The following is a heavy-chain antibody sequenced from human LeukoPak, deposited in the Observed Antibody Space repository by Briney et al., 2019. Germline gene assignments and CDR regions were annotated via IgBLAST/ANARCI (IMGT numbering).Heavy chain of an antibody. Sequence: PGGSLRLSCAASGFTFSSYWMHWVRQAPGKGLVWVSRINSDGSSISYADSVKGRFTISRDNSKNTLYLQMNSLRAEDTAVYYCAKGGDDYYYYFYYGMDVWGQGTTVTVSS. CDR2: INSDGSSI. D-gene: IGHD1-26*01. J-gene: IGHJ6*02. CDR1: GFTFSSYW. V-gene: IGHV3-74*01. CDR3: AKGGDDYYYYFYYGMDV.